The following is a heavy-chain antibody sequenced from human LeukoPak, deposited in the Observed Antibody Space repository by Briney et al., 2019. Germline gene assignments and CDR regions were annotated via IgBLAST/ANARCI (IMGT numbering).Heavy chain of an antibody. V-gene: IGHV3-30*02. J-gene: IGHJ4*02. Sequence: GGSLRLSCAASGFTFSSYWMSWVRQAPGKGLEWVAFISYDGSNKFYADSVKGRFTISRENSRNTLYLQMNSLRVEDTAVYYCAKYYGSGSYYRDHFDYWGQGTLVTVSS. CDR2: ISYDGSNK. D-gene: IGHD3-10*01. CDR3: AKYYGSGSYYRDHFDY. CDR1: GFTFSSYW.